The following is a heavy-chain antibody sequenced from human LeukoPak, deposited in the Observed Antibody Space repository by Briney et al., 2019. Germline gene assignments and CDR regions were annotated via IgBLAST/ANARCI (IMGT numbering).Heavy chain of an antibody. CDR3: ARDRTPGSELALDY. J-gene: IGHJ4*02. V-gene: IGHV4-4*07. CDR2: IYTSGST. Sequence: SETLSLTCTVSGGSISSYYWSWIRQPAGKGLEWIGRIYTSGSTNYNPSLKSRVTISVDTSKNQFSLKLSSVTAADTAVYYCARDRTPGSELALDYWGQGTLVTVSS. D-gene: IGHD1-7*01. CDR1: GGSISSYY.